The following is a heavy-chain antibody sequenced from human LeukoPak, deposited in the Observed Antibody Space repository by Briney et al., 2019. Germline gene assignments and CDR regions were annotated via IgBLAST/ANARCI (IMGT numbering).Heavy chain of an antibody. CDR3: ARDGRWGRPHYGMDV. Sequence: PGGSLRLSCAPSGFTVSSNYMSWVRQAPGRGLEWVSMIYSGGSAYYADSVKGRFTISRDNSKNTLYLQMNSLRAEDTAVYYCARDGRWGRPHYGMDVWGQGTTVTVSS. J-gene: IGHJ6*02. CDR1: GFTVSSNY. CDR2: IYSGGSA. D-gene: IGHD3-16*01. V-gene: IGHV3-53*01.